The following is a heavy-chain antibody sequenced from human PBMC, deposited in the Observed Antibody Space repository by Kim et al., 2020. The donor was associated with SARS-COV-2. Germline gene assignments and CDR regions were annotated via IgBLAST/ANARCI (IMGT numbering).Heavy chain of an antibody. CDR3: ARDTEEQQLVFYYYYGMAV. D-gene: IGHD6-13*01. J-gene: IGHJ6*02. Sequence: GGSLRLSFAASGFTFSSYSMNWVRQAPGKGLEWVSSISSSSSYIYYADSVKGRFTIARDNAKNSLYLQMNSLRAEDTAVYYCARDTEEQQLVFYYYYGMAVWGQGPTVTVSS. CDR2: ISSSSSYI. V-gene: IGHV3-21*01. CDR1: GFTFSSYS.